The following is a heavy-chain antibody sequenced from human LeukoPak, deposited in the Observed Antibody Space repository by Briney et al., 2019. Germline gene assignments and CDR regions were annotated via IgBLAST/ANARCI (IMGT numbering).Heavy chain of an antibody. Sequence: PGGSLRLSCAASGFTFSSYGMHWVRQAPGKGLEWVAVISYDGSNKYYADSVKGRFTISRDNSKNTLYLQMNSLRAEDTAVYYCAKDFRFLEWLSDWGQGTLVTVSS. J-gene: IGHJ4*02. CDR3: AKDFRFLEWLSD. CDR2: ISYDGSNK. CDR1: GFTFSSYG. D-gene: IGHD3-3*01. V-gene: IGHV3-30*18.